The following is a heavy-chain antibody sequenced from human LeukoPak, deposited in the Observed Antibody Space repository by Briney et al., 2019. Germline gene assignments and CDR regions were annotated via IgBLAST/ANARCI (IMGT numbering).Heavy chain of an antibody. D-gene: IGHD2-15*01. Sequence: GGSLRLSCAASGFTVSSNYMSWVRQAPGKGLEWVSVIYSGGSTYYADSVKGRFTISRDNSKNTLYLQMNSLRAEDTAVYYCARAPSGGSYFDYWGQGTLVTVSS. J-gene: IGHJ4*02. V-gene: IGHV3-53*01. CDR1: GFTVSSNY. CDR3: ARAPSGGSYFDY. CDR2: IYSGGST.